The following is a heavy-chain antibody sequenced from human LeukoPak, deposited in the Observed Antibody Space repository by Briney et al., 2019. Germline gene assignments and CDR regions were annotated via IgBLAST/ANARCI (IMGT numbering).Heavy chain of an antibody. CDR3: ARASFTGYSSGLIDY. D-gene: IGHD6-19*01. J-gene: IGHJ4*02. CDR1: GFTFSSYE. Sequence: GGSLRLSCVASGFTFSSYELNWVRQAPGKGLEWVSYVSSSGSTIYYVDSVKGRFTISRDNTKNSLYLQMDSLRAEDTAVYYCARASFTGYSSGLIDYWGQGTLVTVSS. V-gene: IGHV3-48*03. CDR2: VSSSGSTI.